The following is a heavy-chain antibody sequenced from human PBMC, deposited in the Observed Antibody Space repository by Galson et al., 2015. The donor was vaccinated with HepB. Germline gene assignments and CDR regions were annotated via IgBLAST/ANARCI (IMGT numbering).Heavy chain of an antibody. CDR1: GGSISSYY. CDR3: ARDGGITGGYYYGMDV. J-gene: IGHJ6*02. D-gene: IGHD1-20*01. CDR2: IYTSGST. Sequence: SETLSLTCTVSGGSISSYYWSWIRQPAGKGLEWIGRIYTSGSTNYNPSLKSRVTMSVDTSKNQFSLKLSSVTAADTAVYYCARDGGITGGYYYGMDVWGQGTTVTVSS. V-gene: IGHV4-4*07.